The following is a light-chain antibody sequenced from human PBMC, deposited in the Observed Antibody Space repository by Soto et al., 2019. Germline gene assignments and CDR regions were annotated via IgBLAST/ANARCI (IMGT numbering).Light chain of an antibody. V-gene: IGLV2-14*01. CDR2: DVS. CDR1: SSDVGGYNY. CDR3: SSYTTSNTRQIV. Sequence: QPASVSGSPGQSITISCTGTSSDVGGYNYVSWYQRHPGKAPKFMIYDVSNRPSGVSNRFSGSKSGNTASLTISGLQAEDEADYYCSSYTTSNTRQIVFGTGTKVTVL. J-gene: IGLJ1*01.